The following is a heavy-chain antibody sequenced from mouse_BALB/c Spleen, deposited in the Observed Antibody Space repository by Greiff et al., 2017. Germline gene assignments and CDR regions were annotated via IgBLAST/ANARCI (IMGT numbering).Heavy chain of an antibody. CDR3: AGSSRLLRAWFAY. Sequence: VQLQQSGPELVKPGASVKIPCKASGYTFTDYNMDWVKQSHGKSLEWIGDINPNNGGTIYNQKFKGKATLTVDKSSSTAYMELRSLTSEDTAVYYCAGSSRLLRAWFAYWGQGTLVTVSA. CDR1: GYTFTDYN. D-gene: IGHD1-1*01. J-gene: IGHJ3*01. V-gene: IGHV1-18*01. CDR2: INPNNGGT.